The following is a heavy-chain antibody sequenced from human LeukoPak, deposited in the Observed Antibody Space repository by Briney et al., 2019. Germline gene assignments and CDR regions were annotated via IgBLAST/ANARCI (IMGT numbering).Heavy chain of an antibody. D-gene: IGHD6-19*01. CDR3: AREIYSSGWYYDQGKYYFDY. CDR2: IYHSGST. J-gene: IGHJ4*02. Sequence: SETLSLTCTVSGGSISSGGYYWSWIRQPPGKGLEWIGYIYHSGSTYYNPSLKSRVTISVDTSKNQFSLKLSSVTAADTAVYYCAREIYSSGWYYDQGKYYFDYWGQGTLVTVSS. CDR1: GGSISSGGYY. V-gene: IGHV4-30-2*01.